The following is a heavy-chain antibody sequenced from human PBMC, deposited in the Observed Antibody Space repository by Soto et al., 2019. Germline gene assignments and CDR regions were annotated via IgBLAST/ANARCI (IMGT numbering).Heavy chain of an antibody. CDR2: IKYDDSET. J-gene: IGHJ4*02. CDR3: AAWSHSNWFDY. CDR1: GFIFSSHW. V-gene: IGHV3-7*05. Sequence: EVQLVESGGGLVQPGGSLRLSCEGSGFIFSSHWMGWVRQSPVRGLEWVANIKYDDSETPYMDFAKGRFTISRDNAKNTLYLQMTSLRVEDTAVYYCAAWSHSNWFDYCGQGTLVTVSS. D-gene: IGHD6-13*01.